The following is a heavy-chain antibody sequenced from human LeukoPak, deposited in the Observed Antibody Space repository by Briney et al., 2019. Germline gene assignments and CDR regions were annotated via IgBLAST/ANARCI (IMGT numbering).Heavy chain of an antibody. Sequence: GGSLRLSCAASGFTFSSYAMHWVRQAPGKGLEYVSAISSNGGSTYYANSVKGRFTISRDNSKNTQYLQMGSLRAEDMAVYYCARETYYYDSSGYLGDDAFDIWGQGTMVTVSS. J-gene: IGHJ3*02. V-gene: IGHV3-64*01. CDR3: ARETYYYDSSGYLGDDAFDI. CDR1: GFTFSSYA. D-gene: IGHD3-22*01. CDR2: ISSNGGST.